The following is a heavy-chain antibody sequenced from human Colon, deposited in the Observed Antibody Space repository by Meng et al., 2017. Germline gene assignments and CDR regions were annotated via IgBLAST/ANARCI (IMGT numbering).Heavy chain of an antibody. CDR2: IYYSGST. D-gene: IGHD3-16*01. J-gene: IGHJ4*02. CDR3: ATEATLYYFDY. V-gene: IGHV4-31*03. Sequence: QVLLQESGPGLLQPSQTLSLPCSVSGASVSSGPYYWSWIRQHPGKGLEWIGYIYYSGSTYYNPSLKSRVIISVDSSKNQFSLNLTSVTAADTAVYYCATEATLYYFDYWGQGALVTVSS. CDR1: GASVSSGPYY.